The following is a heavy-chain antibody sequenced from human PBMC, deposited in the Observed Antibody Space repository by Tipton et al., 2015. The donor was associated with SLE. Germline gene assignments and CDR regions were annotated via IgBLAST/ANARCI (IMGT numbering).Heavy chain of an antibody. Sequence: TLSLTCAVYGGSFSGYYWSWIRQPPGKGLEWIGEINHSGSTNYKPSLKSRVAISVDTSKNQFSLKLSSVTAADTAVYFCARFDYSNWDDYWGQGTLVTVFS. V-gene: IGHV4-34*01. CDR2: INHSGST. CDR3: ARFDYSNWDDY. D-gene: IGHD4-11*01. CDR1: GGSFSGYY. J-gene: IGHJ4*02.